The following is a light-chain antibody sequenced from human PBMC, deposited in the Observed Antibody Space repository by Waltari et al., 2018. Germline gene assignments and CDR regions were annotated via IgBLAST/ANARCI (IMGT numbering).Light chain of an antibody. Sequence: SYELTQPPSVSVSPGQTASITCSGDKVGEKYACWYQQNPGQTPVLVLYQDSKRPSGMSKRFSGSKSWNTATLTICGLQAVDEADYYWRAWDSSTRGVLFGGGTKLTVL. CDR1: KVGEKY. CDR2: QDS. CDR3: RAWDSSTRGVL. V-gene: IGLV3-1*01. J-gene: IGLJ2*01.